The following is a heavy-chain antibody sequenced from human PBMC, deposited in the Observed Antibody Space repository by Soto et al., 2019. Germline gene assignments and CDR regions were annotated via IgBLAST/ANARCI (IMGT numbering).Heavy chain of an antibody. Sequence: QLQLQESGPGLVKASETLSLTCTVSGGSLSSSPYFWGWIRRPPGKGLEFIGSINNFGATYYNPSLESRVTLSVDTSKNQFSLRVTSVTATDTGLYYCSRRAPEGFDPWGQGTLVTVSS. CDR2: INNFGAT. V-gene: IGHV4-39*01. J-gene: IGHJ5*02. CDR3: SRRAPEGFDP. CDR1: GGSLSSSPYF.